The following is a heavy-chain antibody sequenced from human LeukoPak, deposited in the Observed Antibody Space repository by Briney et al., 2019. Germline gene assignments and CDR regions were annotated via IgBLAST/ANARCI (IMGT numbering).Heavy chain of an antibody. CDR1: GFTFSTYW. V-gene: IGHV3-74*01. Sequence: GGSLRLSCAASGFTFSTYWIHWVRQAPGKGLVWVSRINSDGSSSTYADSVKGRFTISRDNAKNTLYLQMNSLRTEDTAVYYCTRNPGMDVWGQGTTVPVSS. J-gene: IGHJ6*02. CDR3: TRNPGMDV. CDR2: INSDGSSS.